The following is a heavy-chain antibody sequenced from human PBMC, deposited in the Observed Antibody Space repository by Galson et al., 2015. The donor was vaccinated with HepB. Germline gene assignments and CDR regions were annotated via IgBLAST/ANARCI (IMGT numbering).Heavy chain of an antibody. V-gene: IGHV3-74*01. CDR3: ARDLEAMGDSRDYYYYGMDV. CDR2: ITSDGTST. J-gene: IGHJ6*02. CDR1: GFPFSTYR. Sequence: SLRLSCAASGFPFSTYRMYWVRRAPGKGLEWVSRITSDGTSTTYADSVKGRFTISRDNSKNTLYLQMNSLRAEDTAVYYCARDLEAMGDSRDYYYYGMDVWGQGTTVTVSS. D-gene: IGHD6-25*01.